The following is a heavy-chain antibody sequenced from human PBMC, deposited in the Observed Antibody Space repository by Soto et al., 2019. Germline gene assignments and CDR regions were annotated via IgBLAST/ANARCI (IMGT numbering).Heavy chain of an antibody. CDR2: INPSGGST. J-gene: IGHJ5*01. CDR1: EYTFTDYY. Sequence: QVQLVQSGAEVKKPGASVKLSCKSSEYTFTDYYIHWVRQAPGQGLEWMGLINPSGGSTSYAQKSQGRVTMTRHTSTSTVYMELSSLRSEDTAVYYCATAAYSTSWYDFWGQGTLVTVSS. D-gene: IGHD6-13*01. V-gene: IGHV1-46*01. CDR3: ATAAYSTSWYDF.